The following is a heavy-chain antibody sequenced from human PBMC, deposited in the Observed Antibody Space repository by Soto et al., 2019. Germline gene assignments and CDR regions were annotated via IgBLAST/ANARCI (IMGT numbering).Heavy chain of an antibody. CDR3: ASRTTVATSFCYYYYGMDV. CDR1: GFTFSSYS. CDR2: ISSSSSTI. D-gene: IGHD4-4*01. V-gene: IGHV3-48*02. J-gene: IGHJ6*02. Sequence: EVQLVESGGGLVQPGGSLRLSCAASGFTFSSYSMNWVRQAPGKGLEWVSYISSSSSTIYYADSVKGRFTISRDNAKNSLYLQMNSLRDEDTAVYYCASRTTVATSFCYYYYGMDVWGQGTTVTVSS.